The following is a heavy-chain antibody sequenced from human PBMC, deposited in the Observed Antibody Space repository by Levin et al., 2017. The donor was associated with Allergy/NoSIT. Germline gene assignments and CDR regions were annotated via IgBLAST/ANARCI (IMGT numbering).Heavy chain of an antibody. CDR1: GGSMPSGTFY. CDR3: ARNTAVQPWFDT. J-gene: IGHJ5*02. CDR2: MFYSGST. D-gene: IGHD6-19*01. V-gene: IGHV4-39*01. Sequence: SQTLSLTCTVSGGSMPSGTFYWSWIRQSPGKGLEWIASMFYSGSTYYNPSLKSRLTISVDTAKNQFSLDLTSVTAADTAVYYCARNTAVQPWFDTWGQGTLVTVS.